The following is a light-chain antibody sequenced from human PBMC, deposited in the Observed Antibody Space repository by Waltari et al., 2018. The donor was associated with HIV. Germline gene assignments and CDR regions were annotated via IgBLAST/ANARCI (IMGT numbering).Light chain of an antibody. J-gene: IGKJ2*01. Sequence: EIVMTQSPATLSLSPGERAILSCRASQSVASSLAWYQQKPGQAPRLLIYGASTRAAGIRGRFSVSGSGTEFTLTISSLQSEDSSIYYCHQYNSWPPRYTFGQGTKLEI. CDR3: HQYNSWPPRYT. V-gene: IGKV3-15*01. CDR2: GAS. CDR1: QSVASS.